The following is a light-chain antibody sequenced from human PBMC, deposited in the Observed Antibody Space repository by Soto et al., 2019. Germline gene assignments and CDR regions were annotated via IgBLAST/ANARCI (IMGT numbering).Light chain of an antibody. CDR1: QSVLYSSNNKNY. CDR2: WAS. CDR3: QPYGSSIP. J-gene: IGKJ5*01. Sequence: DGVMSQSKDSLAVSLGERATINCKSSQSVLYSSNNKNYLAWYQQKPGQPPKLLIYWASTRESGVPDRFSGSGSGTDFTLPISRLEPEDFPVYYCQPYGSSIPFGQGTRLEI. V-gene: IGKV4-1*01.